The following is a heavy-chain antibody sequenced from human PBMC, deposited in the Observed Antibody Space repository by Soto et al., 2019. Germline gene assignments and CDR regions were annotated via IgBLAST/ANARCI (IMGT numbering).Heavy chain of an antibody. J-gene: IGHJ5*02. CDR1: GYTFTSYG. Sequence: ASVKVSCKASGYTFTSYGFSWVRQAPGQGLEWMGWISAYNGNTNYAQKLQGRVTMTTDTSTSTAYMELRSLRSDDTAVYYCVRDRGYSGYDRWFDPWGQGTLVTVSS. CDR2: ISAYNGNT. CDR3: VRDRGYSGYDRWFDP. D-gene: IGHD5-12*01. V-gene: IGHV1-18*01.